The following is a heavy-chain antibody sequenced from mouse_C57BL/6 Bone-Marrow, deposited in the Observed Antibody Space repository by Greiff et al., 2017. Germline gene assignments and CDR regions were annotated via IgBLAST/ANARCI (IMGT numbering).Heavy chain of an antibody. V-gene: IGHV5-16*01. Sequence: EVKLMESEGGLVQPGSSMKLSCTASGFTFSDYYMAWVRQVPEKGLEWVANINYDGSSTYYLDSLKSRFIIPGDNAKNILYLQMSSLKSEDTATYYCARRSNYHYFDYWGQGTTLTVSS. D-gene: IGHD2-5*01. CDR3: ARRSNYHYFDY. CDR2: INYDGSST. J-gene: IGHJ2*01. CDR1: GFTFSDYY.